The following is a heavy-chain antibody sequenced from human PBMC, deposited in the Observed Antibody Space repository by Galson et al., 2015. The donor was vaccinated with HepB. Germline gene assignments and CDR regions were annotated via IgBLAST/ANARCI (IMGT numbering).Heavy chain of an antibody. J-gene: IGHJ6*02. CDR2: ISGSGSYT. CDR1: GFTFSNYA. Sequence: SLRLSCAASGFTFSNYAMSWVRQAPEKGLEWVSLISGSGSYTYYADSVKGRFTISRDNSKNTLSLVMNNLRPEDTALYYCAKGCTHGDYYYYGMDVWGQGTTVTVSS. D-gene: IGHD2-15*01. CDR3: AKGCTHGDYYYYGMDV. V-gene: IGHV3-23*01.